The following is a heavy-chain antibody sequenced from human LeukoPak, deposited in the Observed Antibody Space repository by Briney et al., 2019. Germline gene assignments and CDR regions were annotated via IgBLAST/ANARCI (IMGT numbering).Heavy chain of an antibody. J-gene: IGHJ4*02. CDR2: TYYRSKWYN. Sequence: SQTLSLTCAISGDSVSTNSAAWNWIRQSPSRGLEWLGRTYYRSKWYNDYAVSVESRITINPDTSKNQFSLQLNSVTPEDTAVYYCARDHGIAVAALDYWGQGTLVTVSS. CDR1: GDSVSTNSAA. V-gene: IGHV6-1*01. D-gene: IGHD6-19*01. CDR3: ARDHGIAVAALDY.